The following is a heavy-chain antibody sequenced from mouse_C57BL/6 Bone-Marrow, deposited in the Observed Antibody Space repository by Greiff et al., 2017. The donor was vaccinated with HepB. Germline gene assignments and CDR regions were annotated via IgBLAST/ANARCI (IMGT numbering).Heavy chain of an antibody. Sequence: VQLQQPGAELVKPGASVKLSCKASGYTFTSYWMHWVKQRPGQGLEWIGMIHPKSGSTNYNEKFKSKATLTVNKSSSTAYMQLSSLTSEDYAVYYCARWDYCDSSPDDWGQGTTLTVSS. D-gene: IGHD1-1*01. J-gene: IGHJ2*01. CDR2: IHPKSGST. CDR1: GYTFTSYW. CDR3: ARWDYCDSSPDD. V-gene: IGHV1-64*01.